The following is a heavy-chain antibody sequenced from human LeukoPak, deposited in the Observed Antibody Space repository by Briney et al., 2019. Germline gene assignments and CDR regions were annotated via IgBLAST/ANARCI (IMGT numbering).Heavy chain of an antibody. D-gene: IGHD3-16*01. CDR2: IYHSGST. V-gene: IGHV4-30-2*01. Sequence: SQTLSLTCAVSGGSISSGGYSWSWIRQPPGKGLEWIGYIYHSGSTYYNPSLKSRVTISVDRSKNQFSLKLSSVTAADTAVYYCARDGPGHIAYWGQGTLVTVSS. CDR1: GGSISSGGYS. CDR3: ARDGPGHIAY. J-gene: IGHJ4*02.